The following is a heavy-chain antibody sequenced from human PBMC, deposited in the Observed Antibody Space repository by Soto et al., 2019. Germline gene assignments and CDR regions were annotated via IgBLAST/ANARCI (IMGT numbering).Heavy chain of an antibody. D-gene: IGHD3-10*01. J-gene: IGHJ6*02. Sequence: QVQLVQSGAEVKKPGSSVKVSCKASGGTFSSYTISWLRQAPGQGLERMGRIIPILGIANYAQKFQGRVTIAADKSTSIVYTELSSLRSEDMAVYYCARGMVRGVGYYGMDVWGQGTTVTVSS. CDR3: ARGMVRGVGYYGMDV. CDR2: IIPILGIA. CDR1: GGTFSSYT. V-gene: IGHV1-69*02.